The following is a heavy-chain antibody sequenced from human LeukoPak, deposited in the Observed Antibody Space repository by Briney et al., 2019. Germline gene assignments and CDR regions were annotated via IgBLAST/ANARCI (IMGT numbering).Heavy chain of an antibody. CDR3: ARGGGLDV. D-gene: IGHD3-16*01. CDR2: IQNDASTE. Sequence: PGGSLRLSCAASGFIFSHYGMHWVRQAPGKGLEWVAVIQNDASTENFADSVKGRFTISRDNAKNSLYLQMSNLRAEDTAVYFCARGGGLDVWGQGATVTVSS. V-gene: IGHV3-33*05. CDR1: GFIFSHYG. J-gene: IGHJ6*02.